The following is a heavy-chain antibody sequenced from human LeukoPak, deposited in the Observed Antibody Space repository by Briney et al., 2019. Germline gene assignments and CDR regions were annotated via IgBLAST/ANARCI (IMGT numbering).Heavy chain of an antibody. D-gene: IGHD2-2*01. CDR2: IYHSGST. J-gene: IGHJ3*02. Sequence: SETLSLTCVVSGGSISSGGYSWSWIRQPPRKGLEWIGYIYHSGSTYYNPSLKSRVTISVDRSKNQFSLKLSSVTAADTAVYYCARVRGSTSWGAFDIWGQGTMVTVSS. V-gene: IGHV4-30-2*01. CDR3: ARVRGSTSWGAFDI. CDR1: GGSISSGGYS.